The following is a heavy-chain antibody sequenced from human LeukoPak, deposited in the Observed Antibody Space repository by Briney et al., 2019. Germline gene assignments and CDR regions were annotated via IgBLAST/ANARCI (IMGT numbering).Heavy chain of an antibody. D-gene: IGHD1-20*01. Sequence: SETLSLTCTVSGGSISSYYWSWIRQPPGKGLEWIGYIYYSGSTNYNPSLKSRVTISVDTSKNQFSLKLSSVTAADTAVYYCARITGTTSPIDYWGQGTLVTVSS. CDR1: GGSISSYY. V-gene: IGHV4-59*08. CDR3: ARITGTTSPIDY. J-gene: IGHJ4*02. CDR2: IYYSGST.